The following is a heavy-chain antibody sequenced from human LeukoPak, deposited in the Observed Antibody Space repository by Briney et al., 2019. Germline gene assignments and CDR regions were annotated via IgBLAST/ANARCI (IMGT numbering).Heavy chain of an antibody. CDR3: TTLITYYYGSGRDY. J-gene: IGHJ4*02. D-gene: IGHD3-10*01. CDR1: GFTLSNAW. CDR2: IKSKTDGGTR. V-gene: IGHV3-15*01. Sequence: XCXACGFTLSNAWMRWVRQAPGKGLEWVGGIKSKTDGGTRDYAAPVKGRFTISRHDSKNALYLQMNSLKTEDTAVYYCTTLITYYYGSGRDYGGQGTLVTVSS.